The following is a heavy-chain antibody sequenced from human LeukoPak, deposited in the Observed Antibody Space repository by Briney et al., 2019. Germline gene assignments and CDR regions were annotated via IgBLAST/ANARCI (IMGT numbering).Heavy chain of an antibody. CDR1: GYTFTSYY. Sequence: ASVKVSCKASGYTFTSYYMHWVRQAPGQGLEWMGIINPSGGSTSYAQKFQGRVTMTRDTSTSTVYMELSRLRSDDTAVYYCARNQKLPTLLPTVDYYYYGMDVWGQGTTVTVSS. CDR3: ARNQKLPTLLPTVDYYYYGMDV. V-gene: IGHV1-46*01. CDR2: INPSGGST. J-gene: IGHJ6*02. D-gene: IGHD1-26*01.